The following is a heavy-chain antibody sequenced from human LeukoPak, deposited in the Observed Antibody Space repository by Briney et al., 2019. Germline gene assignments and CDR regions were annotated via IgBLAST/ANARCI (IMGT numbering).Heavy chain of an antibody. CDR1: GGSISRSGYY. J-gene: IGHJ5*02. V-gene: IGHV4-39*07. Sequence: SETLSLTCTVSGGSISRSGYYWGWIRQTPGKGLEWIGTLYYNGNSYYTPSLERRVTITADTSKNQFSLKLNSVTAADTAIYHCARVYSSGWYQWFDPWGQGILVTVSS. D-gene: IGHD6-19*01. CDR3: ARVYSSGWYQWFDP. CDR2: LYYNGNS.